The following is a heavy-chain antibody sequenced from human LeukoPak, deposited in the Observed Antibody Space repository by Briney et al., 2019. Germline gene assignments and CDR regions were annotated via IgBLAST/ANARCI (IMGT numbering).Heavy chain of an antibody. CDR3: ARRGGLTVFGVVMEYYFDY. J-gene: IGHJ4*02. CDR2: INHSGST. Sequence: SETLSLTCAVYGGSFNGYYWSWIRQPPGKGLEWIGEINHSGSTIYNPSLKSRVTISVDTSKNQFSLKLSSVTAADTAVYYCARRGGLTVFGVVMEYYFDYWGQGTLVTVSS. V-gene: IGHV4-34*01. D-gene: IGHD3-3*01. CDR1: GGSFNGYY.